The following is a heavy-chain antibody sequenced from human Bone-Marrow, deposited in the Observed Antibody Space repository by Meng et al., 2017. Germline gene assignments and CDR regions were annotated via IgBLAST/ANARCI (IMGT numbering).Heavy chain of an antibody. CDR3: ATNSADQSGSYYDAFDI. CDR1: GGTFSSYA. D-gene: IGHD1-26*01. Sequence: SVKVSCKASGGTFSSYAISWVRQAPGQGLEWMGGIIPIFGTPNYAQKFQGRVTITTDESTSTAYMELSGLRSEDTAIYYCATNSADQSGSYYDAFDIWGQGTRVTVSS. CDR2: IIPIFGTP. V-gene: IGHV1-69*05. J-gene: IGHJ3*02.